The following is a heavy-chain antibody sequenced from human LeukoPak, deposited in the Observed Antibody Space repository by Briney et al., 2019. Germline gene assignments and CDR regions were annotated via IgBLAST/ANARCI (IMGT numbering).Heavy chain of an antibody. V-gene: IGHV3-21*01. J-gene: IGHJ3*02. CDR2: ISSSSSYI. CDR1: GFTFSSYS. Sequence: PGGSLRLSCAASGFTFSSYSMNWVRQAPGKGLEWVSSISSSSSYIYYADSVKGRFTISRDNAKNSLYRQMNSLRAEDTAVYYCARDPQGLQLAFDIWGQGTMVTVSS. D-gene: IGHD1-1*01. CDR3: ARDPQGLQLAFDI.